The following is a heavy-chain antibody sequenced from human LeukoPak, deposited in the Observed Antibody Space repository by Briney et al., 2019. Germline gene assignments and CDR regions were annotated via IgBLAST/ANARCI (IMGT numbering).Heavy chain of an antibody. D-gene: IGHD6-13*01. CDR2: IYSGGST. V-gene: IGHV3-66*01. Sequence: SGGSLRLSCAASGFTVSSNYMSWVRQAPGKGLEWVSVIYSGGSTYYADSVKGRFTISRDNSKNTLYLQMNSLRAEDTAVYYCASLAHSSSWYSDYWGQGTLVTVSS. J-gene: IGHJ4*02. CDR3: ASLAHSSSWYSDY. CDR1: GFTVSSNY.